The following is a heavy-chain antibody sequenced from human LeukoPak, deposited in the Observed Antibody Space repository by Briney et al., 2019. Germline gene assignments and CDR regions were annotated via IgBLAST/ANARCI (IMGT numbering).Heavy chain of an antibody. V-gene: IGHV4-34*01. CDR2: INHSGST. CDR1: GGSFSGYY. J-gene: IGHJ4*02. CDR3: ARADIVLMVSASETYYFDY. Sequence: SETLSLTCAVYGGSFSGYYWSWIRQPPGKGLEWIGEINHSGSTNYNPSLKSRVTISVDTSKNQFSLKLSSVIAADTAVYYCARADIVLMVSASETYYFDYWGQGTLVTVSS. D-gene: IGHD2-8*01.